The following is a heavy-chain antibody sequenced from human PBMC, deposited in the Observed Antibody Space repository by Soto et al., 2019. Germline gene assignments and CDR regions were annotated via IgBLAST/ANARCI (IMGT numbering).Heavy chain of an antibody. J-gene: IGHJ6*02. Sequence: GGSLRLSCAASGFTFSNYWMSWVRQAPGKGLEWVAKIKQDGGEKYYVDSVKGRFTISRDNAKNSLYVQMNSLRAEDSAVYYCARAGSYYYYYGSDVWGQGNTVTVSS. V-gene: IGHV3-7*04. CDR1: GFTFSNYW. D-gene: IGHD3-10*01. CDR2: IKQDGGEK. CDR3: ARAGSYYYYYGSDV.